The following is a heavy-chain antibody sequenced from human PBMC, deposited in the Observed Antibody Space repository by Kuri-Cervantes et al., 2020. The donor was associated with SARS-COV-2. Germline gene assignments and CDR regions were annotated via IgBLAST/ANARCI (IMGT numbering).Heavy chain of an antibody. J-gene: IGHJ5*02. Sequence: ASVKVSCKASGYTFTSYGISRVRQAPGQGLEWMGWISAYNGNTNYAQKLQGRVTMTTDTSTSTAYMELRSLRSDDTAVYYCARSVSRTIFGVGNWFDPWGQGTLVTVS. V-gene: IGHV1-18*01. D-gene: IGHD3-3*01. CDR2: ISAYNGNT. CDR3: ARSVSRTIFGVGNWFDP. CDR1: GYTFTSYG.